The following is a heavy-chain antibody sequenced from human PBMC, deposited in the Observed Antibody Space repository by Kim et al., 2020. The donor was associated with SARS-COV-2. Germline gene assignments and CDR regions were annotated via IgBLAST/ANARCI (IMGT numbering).Heavy chain of an antibody. J-gene: IGHJ6*02. CDR1: GFTFSSYA. Sequence: GGSLRLSCAASGFTFSSYAMSWVRQAPGKGLEWVSAISGSGGSTYYADSVKGRFTISRDNSKNTLYLQMNSLRAEDTAVYYCAKWEPVLRFLEWLWMAYGMDVWGQGTTVTVSS. CDR3: AKWEPVLRFLEWLWMAYGMDV. V-gene: IGHV3-23*01. D-gene: IGHD3-3*01. CDR2: ISGSGGST.